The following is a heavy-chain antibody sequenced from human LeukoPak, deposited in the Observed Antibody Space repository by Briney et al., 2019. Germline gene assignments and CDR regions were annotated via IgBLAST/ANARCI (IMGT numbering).Heavy chain of an antibody. J-gene: IGHJ4*02. Sequence: PGGSLRLSCAASGFTFGSYAMSWVRQAPGKGLEWVSTISDDGANTYYADSVTGRFSISRDNSRSTLFLHMDSLRAEDTAVYFCAKDRGYSSGRDFDYWGQGTLVTVSS. D-gene: IGHD6-19*01. CDR1: GFTFGSYA. CDR2: ISDDGANT. CDR3: AKDRGYSSGRDFDY. V-gene: IGHV3-23*01.